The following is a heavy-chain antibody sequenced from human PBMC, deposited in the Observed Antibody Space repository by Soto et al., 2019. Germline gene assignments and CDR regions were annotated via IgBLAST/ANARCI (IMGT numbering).Heavy chain of an antibody. CDR1: GGSVSSGGYY. D-gene: IGHD3-3*01. CDR2: IYYSGST. Sequence: SETLSLTCTVSGGSVSSGGYYWSWIRQHPGKGLEWIGYIYYSGSTYYNPSLKSRVTISVDTSKNQFSLKLSSVTAADTAVYYCARVGLNYDFWSGYYGYFDYWGQGTLVTVSS. V-gene: IGHV4-31*03. J-gene: IGHJ4*02. CDR3: ARVGLNYDFWSGYYGYFDY.